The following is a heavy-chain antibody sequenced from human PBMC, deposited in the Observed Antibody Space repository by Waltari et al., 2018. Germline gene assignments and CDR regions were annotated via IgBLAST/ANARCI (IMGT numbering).Heavy chain of an antibody. CDR2: MSTDGSST. V-gene: IGHV3-74*01. D-gene: IGHD2-2*01. CDR3: ARDPVVPKADNWFDP. Sequence: QVVESGGGLVQPGGSLRLSCAASGFTFSSYWMHWVRQAPGKGLVWFSRMSTDGSSTNYADSVKGRFTISRDNAKNTLYLQMNSLRAEDTAVYYCARDPVVPKADNWFDPWGQGTLVTVSS. CDR1: GFTFSSYW. J-gene: IGHJ5*02.